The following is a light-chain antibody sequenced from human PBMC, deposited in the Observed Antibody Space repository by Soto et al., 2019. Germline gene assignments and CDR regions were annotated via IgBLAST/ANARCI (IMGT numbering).Light chain of an antibody. CDR1: NSDISDYNY. CDR3: NSYTSSNTLVL. J-gene: IGLJ2*01. Sequence: QSALTQPASVSGSPGQSITISCTGTNSDISDYNYVSWFQQHPGKAPKLIIYEVGYRPSGVSNRFSGSKSGNTASLTISGLQAEDEADYYCNSYTSSNTLVLFGGGTKVTVL. CDR2: EVG. V-gene: IGLV2-14*01.